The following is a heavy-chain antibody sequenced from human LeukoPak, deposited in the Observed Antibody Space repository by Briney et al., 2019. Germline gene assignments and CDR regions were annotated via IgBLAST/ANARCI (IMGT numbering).Heavy chain of an antibody. Sequence: GASVTVSCTASGGTFSSYAISWVRQAPGQGLEWMGGIIPIFGTANYAQKFQGRVTITADESTSTAYMELSSLRSEDTAVYYCARGTSGGSNWFDPWGQGTLVTVSS. J-gene: IGHJ5*02. CDR1: GGTFSSYA. D-gene: IGHD1-14*01. CDR2: IIPIFGTA. V-gene: IGHV1-69*13. CDR3: ARGTSGGSNWFDP.